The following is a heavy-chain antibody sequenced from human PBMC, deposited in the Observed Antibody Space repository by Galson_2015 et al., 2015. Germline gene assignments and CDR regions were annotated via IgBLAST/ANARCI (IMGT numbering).Heavy chain of an antibody. CDR3: ARAPDYGAVQRGVWFDP. CDR2: ISSGGGTI. J-gene: IGHJ5*02. Sequence: SLRLSCAASGFTFSSYDMSWVRQAPGKGLEWVSYISSGGGTIYYADSVKGRFTISRDNAKNSLFLQMNSLRAKDTAVYYRARAPDYGAVQRGVWFDPWGQGTLVTVSS. CDR1: GFTFSSYD. D-gene: IGHD4-17*01. V-gene: IGHV3-48*03.